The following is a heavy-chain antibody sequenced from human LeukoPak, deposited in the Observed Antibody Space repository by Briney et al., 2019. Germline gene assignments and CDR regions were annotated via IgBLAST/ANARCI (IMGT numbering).Heavy chain of an antibody. CDR2: MNPNSGNT. D-gene: IGHD6-13*01. CDR3: ARTAGGAAAGGRDAFDI. V-gene: IGHV1-8*02. CDR1: GYTFSSND. J-gene: IGHJ3*02. Sequence: ASVKVSCKASGYTFSSNDINWVRQATGQGLEWMGWMNPNSGNTGYAQKFQGRVTFTRDTSISTAYMELSSLRSEDTAVYYCARTAGGAAAGGRDAFDIWGQGTTVTVSS.